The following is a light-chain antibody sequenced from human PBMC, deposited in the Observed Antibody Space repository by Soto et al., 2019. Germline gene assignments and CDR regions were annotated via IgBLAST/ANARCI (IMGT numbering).Light chain of an antibody. CDR3: QQYENLPV. J-gene: IGKJ1*01. Sequence: DIQMTQSPSNLSASVGDRVTITCRASQSISSWLAWYQQKPGKAPKLLIYKASSLESGVPSRFSGSGSGTDFTLTISSLQPEDIATYYCQQYENLPVFGPGTRVEIK. CDR2: KAS. V-gene: IGKV1-5*03. CDR1: QSISSW.